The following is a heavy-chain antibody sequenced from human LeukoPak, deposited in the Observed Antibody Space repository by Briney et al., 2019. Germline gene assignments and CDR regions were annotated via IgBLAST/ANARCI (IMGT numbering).Heavy chain of an antibody. CDR3: ASTPFIWHSSVWTDAFDI. D-gene: IGHD6-19*01. CDR2: ISYDGSNK. V-gene: IGHV3-30-3*01. CDR1: GFTFSSYA. J-gene: IGHJ3*02. Sequence: GGSLRLSCAASGFTFSSYAMHWVRQAPGKGLEWVAVISYDGSNKYYADSVKGPFTISRDNSKNTLYLQMNGLRAEDTAVYYCASTPFIWHSSVWTDAFDIWGQGTMVTVSS.